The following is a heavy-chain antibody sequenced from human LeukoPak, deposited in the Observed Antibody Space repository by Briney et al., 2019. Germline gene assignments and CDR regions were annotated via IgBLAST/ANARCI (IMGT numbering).Heavy chain of an antibody. CDR2: IYSSGST. D-gene: IGHD1-26*01. Sequence: SETLSLTCTVSGGSISSYYWSWIRQPPGKGLEWIGSIYSSGSTYYNASLQSRVTISIETSKNQISLRLNSVTATDTAIYYCAKSGGYGLIDYWGQGTLVTVSS. V-gene: IGHV4-59*04. CDR3: AKSGGYGLIDY. J-gene: IGHJ4*02. CDR1: GGSISSYY.